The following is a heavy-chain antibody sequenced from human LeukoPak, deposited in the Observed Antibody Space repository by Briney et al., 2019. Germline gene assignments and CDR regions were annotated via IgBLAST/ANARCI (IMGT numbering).Heavy chain of an antibody. D-gene: IGHD3-22*01. J-gene: IGHJ3*02. CDR2: ITSGGTDT. CDR3: ASSLVGDGRGYDAFDI. CDR1: VFTFRTYN. V-gene: IGHV3-64*04. Sequence: GGSLRLSCSASVFTFRTYNIHWVRQAPGKGLDYVSAITSGGTDTYYTDSVKGRFTISRDNSKNTLYLQMNSLRAEDTAVYYCASSLVGDGRGYDAFDIWGQGTMVTVSP.